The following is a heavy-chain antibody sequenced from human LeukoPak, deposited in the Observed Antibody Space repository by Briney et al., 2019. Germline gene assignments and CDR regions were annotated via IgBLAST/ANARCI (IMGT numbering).Heavy chain of an antibody. CDR2: INPSGGST. Sequence: ASVKVSCKASGYTFTTYYIHWVRQPPGQGLEWMGIINPSGGSTRYAQKFQGRVTMTRDTSTSTVYMEVSSLRSEDTAVYYCARHPYSGSYHFDYWGQGTLVTVSS. CDR1: GYTFTTYY. V-gene: IGHV1-46*01. CDR3: ARHPYSGSYHFDY. J-gene: IGHJ4*02. D-gene: IGHD1-26*01.